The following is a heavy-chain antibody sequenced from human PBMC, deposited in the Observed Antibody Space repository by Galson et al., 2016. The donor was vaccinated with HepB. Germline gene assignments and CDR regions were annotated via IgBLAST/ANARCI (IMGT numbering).Heavy chain of an antibody. CDR2: IKDKDDGGTT. Sequence: SLRLSCAASGFTFSSAWMSWVRQAPGKGLEYIGRIKDKDDGGTTDCTAPVKGRFIISRDNAENTLYVQMDSLRVEDTAVYYCARATTGGHGDPHWYFDLWGRGTLVTVSS. V-gene: IGHV3-15*05. J-gene: IGHJ2*01. CDR3: ARATTGGHGDPHWYFDL. CDR1: GFTFSSAW. D-gene: IGHD4-17*01.